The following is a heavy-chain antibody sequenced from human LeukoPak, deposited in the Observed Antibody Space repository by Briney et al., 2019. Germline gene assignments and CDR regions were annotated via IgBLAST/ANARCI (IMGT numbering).Heavy chain of an antibody. J-gene: IGHJ4*02. Sequence: PGGSLRLSCAASGFTFSSYGMHWVRQAPGKGLEWVAVISYDGSNKYYADSVKGRFTISRDNSKNTLYLQMNSLRAEDTAVYYCASYGFDVELCLWGQGTLVTVSS. V-gene: IGHV3-30*03. CDR1: GFTFSSYG. CDR3: ASYGFDVELCL. CDR2: ISYDGSNK. D-gene: IGHD1-7*01.